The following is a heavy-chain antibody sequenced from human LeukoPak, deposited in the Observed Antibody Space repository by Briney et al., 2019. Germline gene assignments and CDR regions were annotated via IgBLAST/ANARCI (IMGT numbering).Heavy chain of an antibody. CDR1: GFTFSSYS. J-gene: IGHJ3*02. V-gene: IGHV3-21*01. Sequence: GGSLRLSCAASGFTFSSYSMNWVRQAPGKGLEWVSSISSSSSYIYYADSVKGRFTISRDNAKNSLYLQMNSLRAEDTAVYYCARDRDYDFWSDTGDAFDIWGQRTMVTVSS. CDR3: ARDRDYDFWSDTGDAFDI. D-gene: IGHD3-3*01. CDR2: ISSSSSYI.